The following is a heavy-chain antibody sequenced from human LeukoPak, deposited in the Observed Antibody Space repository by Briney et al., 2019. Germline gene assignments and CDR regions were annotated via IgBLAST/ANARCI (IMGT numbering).Heavy chain of an antibody. Sequence: SCKASGYTFTSYAMSWVRQAPGKGLEWVSSISGSGGRTHYADSVRGRFTISRDNSKNTLYLQMDSLRAEDTAVYYCATPPTVTRNYWGQGTLVTVSS. J-gene: IGHJ4*02. CDR1: GYTFTSYA. D-gene: IGHD4-17*01. CDR2: ISGSGGRT. V-gene: IGHV3-23*01. CDR3: ATPPTVTRNY.